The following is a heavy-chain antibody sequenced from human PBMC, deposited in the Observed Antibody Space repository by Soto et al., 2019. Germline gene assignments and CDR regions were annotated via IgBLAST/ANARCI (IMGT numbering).Heavy chain of an antibody. J-gene: IGHJ2*01. CDR2: ITPFFGTA. CDR1: GGTFSYYA. Sequence: QVQLVQSGAEVKKPGSSVKVSCKASGGTFSYYAISWVRQAPGQGLEWMGGITPFFGTANYAQKFQGRVTITADESMSTAYMELSRLRSEDTAVYYCAQTLGLAVAGPGRFDLWGRGTLVTVSS. CDR3: AQTLGLAVAGPGRFDL. D-gene: IGHD6-19*01. V-gene: IGHV1-69*12.